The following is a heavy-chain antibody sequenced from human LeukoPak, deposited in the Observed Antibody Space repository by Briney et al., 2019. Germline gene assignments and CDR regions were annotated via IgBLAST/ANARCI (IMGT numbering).Heavy chain of an antibody. J-gene: IGHJ3*02. CDR2: ISSSSSTI. Sequence: GGSLRLSCAASGFTFSSYSMNWVRQAPGKGLEWVSYISSSSSTIYYADSVKGRFTISRDNSKNTLYLQMNSLRAEDTAVYYCAKDQLPLVPGGVFDIWGQGTMVTVSS. CDR3: AKDQLPLVPGGVFDI. D-gene: IGHD3-16*01. CDR1: GFTFSSYS. V-gene: IGHV3-48*01.